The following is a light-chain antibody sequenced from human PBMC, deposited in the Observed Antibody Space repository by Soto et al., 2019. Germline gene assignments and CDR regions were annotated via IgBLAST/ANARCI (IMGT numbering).Light chain of an antibody. CDR2: GAS. J-gene: IGKJ5*01. V-gene: IGKV3-20*01. CDR1: QSVSNNY. Sequence: EIVLTQSPGTLSLSPGEGATLSCRASQSVSNNYLAWYQQKPGQAPRLLIYGASNRATGIPDRFSGSGSGTDFTLTISRLEPEDFAVFYCQQYGSSITFGQGTRLEIK. CDR3: QQYGSSIT.